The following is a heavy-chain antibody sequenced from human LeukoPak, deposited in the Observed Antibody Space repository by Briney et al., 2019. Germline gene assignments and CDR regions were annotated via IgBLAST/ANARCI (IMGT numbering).Heavy chain of an antibody. CDR3: ARDFAYKKFDY. V-gene: IGHV3-7*03. CDR1: GFTFSNYW. J-gene: IGHJ4*02. D-gene: IGHD2-21*01. Sequence: PGGSLRLSCGASGFTFSNYWMSWVRQAPGKGLEWVINISQDGSGKNYADSVRGRFTISRDDAENSLYLQMNSLRAEDTAVYYCARDFAYKKFDYWGQGTLVTVSS. CDR2: ISQDGSGK.